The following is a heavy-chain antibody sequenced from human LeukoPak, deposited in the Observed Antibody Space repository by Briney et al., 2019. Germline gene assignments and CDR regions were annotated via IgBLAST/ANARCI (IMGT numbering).Heavy chain of an antibody. J-gene: IGHJ5*02. D-gene: IGHD4-17*01. CDR2: ISGSGCST. V-gene: IGHV3-23*01. Sequence: PGGSLRLSCAASGFTFSSYAMSWVRQAPGKGLEWVSGISGSGCSTYYADSVKGRFTISKDNSKNTLYLQMNSLRAEDTAVYYCATPAPYDYGDFLNWFDPWGQGTLVTVSS. CDR1: GFTFSSYA. CDR3: ATPAPYDYGDFLNWFDP.